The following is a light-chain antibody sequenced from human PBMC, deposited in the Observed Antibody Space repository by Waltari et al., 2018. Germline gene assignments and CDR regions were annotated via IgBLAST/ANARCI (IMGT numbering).Light chain of an antibody. CDR3: QQYQSTPPEYA. CDR2: WAS. CDR1: QSVLDRSKTKNY. V-gene: IGKV4-1*01. Sequence: DIVMTQSPDFLAVSLGERATINCKTSQSVLDRSKTKNYFAWYQQKPGQLPKLLIYWASTRESGVPDRFSGSGTGTDFPLTIRSLQAEDVAVYYCQQYQSTPPEYAFGQGTKLEI. J-gene: IGKJ2*01.